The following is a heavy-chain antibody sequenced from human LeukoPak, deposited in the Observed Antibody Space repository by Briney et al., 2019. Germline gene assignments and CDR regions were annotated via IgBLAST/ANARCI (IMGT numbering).Heavy chain of an antibody. CDR2: MSPNSGDT. D-gene: IGHD7-27*01. J-gene: IGHJ4*02. Sequence: GASVKVPCKASGYTFTSHDINWVRQATGQGLEWMGWMSPNSGDTGYAQKFQGRVTMTSDSSISTAYMELSSLRSEDTALYYCVRTPPNWGFDYWGQGTLVTVSS. CDR1: GYTFTSHD. V-gene: IGHV1-8*01. CDR3: VRTPPNWGFDY.